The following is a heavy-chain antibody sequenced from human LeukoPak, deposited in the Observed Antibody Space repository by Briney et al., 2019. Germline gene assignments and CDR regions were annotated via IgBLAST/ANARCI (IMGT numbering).Heavy chain of an antibody. D-gene: IGHD3-9*01. CDR2: ISAYNGNT. V-gene: IGHV1-18*01. CDR1: GYTFTSYG. CDR3: ARGPKSDYDILTGYYNQNNWFDP. Sequence: RASVKVSCKASGYTFTSYGISWVRQAPGQGLEWMGWISAYNGNTNYAQKLQGRVTMTTDTSTSTAYMELRSLRSDDTAVYYCARGPKSDYDILTGYYNQNNWFDPWGQGTLVTVSS. J-gene: IGHJ5*02.